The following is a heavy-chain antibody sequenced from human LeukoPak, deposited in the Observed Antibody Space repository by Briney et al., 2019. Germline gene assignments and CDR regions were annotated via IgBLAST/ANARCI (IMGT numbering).Heavy chain of an antibody. CDR1: GITFSSYA. CDR3: ARDPRGNFPYFDY. Sequence: GGSLRLSCAASGITFSSYAMHWVRQAPGQGLEWVAVISYDGSNKYYADSVKGRFTISRDNSKNTLYLQMNSLRAEDTAVYYCARDPRGNFPYFDYWGQGTLVTVSS. CDR2: ISYDGSNK. J-gene: IGHJ4*02. V-gene: IGHV3-30-3*01. D-gene: IGHD4-23*01.